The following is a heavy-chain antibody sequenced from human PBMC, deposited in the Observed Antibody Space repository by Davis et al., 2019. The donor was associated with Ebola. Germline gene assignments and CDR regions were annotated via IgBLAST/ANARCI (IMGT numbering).Heavy chain of an antibody. CDR1: GFTFSSYG. Sequence: GGSLRLSCAASGFTFSSYGMHWVRQAPGKGLEWVAVISYDGSNKYYADSVKGRFTISRDNSKNTLYLQMNSLRAEDTAVYYCAKAQLRFLEWLPSYFDYWGQGTLVTVSS. D-gene: IGHD3-3*01. J-gene: IGHJ4*02. CDR3: AKAQLRFLEWLPSYFDY. V-gene: IGHV3-30*18. CDR2: ISYDGSNK.